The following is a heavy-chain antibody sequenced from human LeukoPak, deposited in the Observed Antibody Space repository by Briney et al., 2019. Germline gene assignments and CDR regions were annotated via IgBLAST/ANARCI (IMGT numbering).Heavy chain of an antibody. Sequence: ASVKVSCKASGYTFTGYYMHWARQAPGQGLEWMGWINPNSGGTNYAQKFQGRVTMTRDTSISTAYMELSRLRSDDTAVYYCARVSLFEAAVYFDPWGQGTLVTVSS. D-gene: IGHD6-13*01. CDR1: GYTFTGYY. V-gene: IGHV1-2*02. J-gene: IGHJ5*02. CDR2: INPNSGGT. CDR3: ARVSLFEAAVYFDP.